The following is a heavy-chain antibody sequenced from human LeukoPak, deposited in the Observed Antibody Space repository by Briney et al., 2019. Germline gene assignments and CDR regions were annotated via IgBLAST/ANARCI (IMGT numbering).Heavy chain of an antibody. J-gene: IGHJ6*03. V-gene: IGHV1-69*01. CDR2: IIPIFGTA. CDR1: GGTFSSYA. D-gene: IGHD2-2*01. Sequence: GSSVKVSCKASGGTFSSYAISWVRQAPGQGLEWMGGIIPIFGTANYAQKFQGRVTITADESTSTAYMELSSLRSEDTAVYYCAIPDPREEDYYYYMDVWGKGTTVTVSS. CDR3: AIPDPREEDYYYYMDV.